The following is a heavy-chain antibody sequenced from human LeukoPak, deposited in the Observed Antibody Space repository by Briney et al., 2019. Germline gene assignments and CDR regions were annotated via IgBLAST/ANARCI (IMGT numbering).Heavy chain of an antibody. CDR3: ARDGSSLRY. Sequence: PSETLSLTCAVYGGSFSGYYWSWIRQPPGKGLEWIGEINHSGSTNYNPSLKSRVTISVDTSKNQFSLKLSSVTAADTAVYYCARDGSSLRYWGQGTLVTVSS. V-gene: IGHV4-34*01. CDR1: GGSFSGYY. J-gene: IGHJ4*02. CDR2: INHSGST. D-gene: IGHD5-24*01.